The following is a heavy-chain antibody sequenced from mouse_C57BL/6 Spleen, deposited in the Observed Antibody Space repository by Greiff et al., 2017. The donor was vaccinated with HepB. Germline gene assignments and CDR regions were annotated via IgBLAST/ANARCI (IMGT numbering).Heavy chain of an antibody. V-gene: IGHV1-7*01. J-gene: IGHJ4*01. Sequence: QVHVKQSGAELAKPGASVKLSCKASGYTFTSYWMHWVKQRPGQGLEWIGYINPSSGYTKYNQKFKDKATLTADKSSSTAYMQLSSLTYEDSAVYYCARDGAYYEYDAYYYAMDYWGQGTSVTVSS. CDR1: GYTFTSYW. CDR3: ARDGAYYEYDAYYYAMDY. D-gene: IGHD2-4*01. CDR2: INPSSGYT.